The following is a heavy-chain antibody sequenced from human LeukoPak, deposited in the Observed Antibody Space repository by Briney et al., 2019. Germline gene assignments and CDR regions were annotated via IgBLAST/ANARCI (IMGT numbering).Heavy chain of an antibody. CDR3: ARVGGYYSDY. CDR2: IRYDGSNK. D-gene: IGHD3-22*01. CDR1: EFTFSSYG. J-gene: IGHJ4*02. V-gene: IGHV3-30*02. Sequence: GGSPRLSCAASEFTFSSYGMHWVRQAPGKGLEWVAFIRYDGSNKYYADSVKGRFTISRDNSKNTLYLQMNSLRAEDTAVYYCARVGGYYSDYWGQGTLVTVSS.